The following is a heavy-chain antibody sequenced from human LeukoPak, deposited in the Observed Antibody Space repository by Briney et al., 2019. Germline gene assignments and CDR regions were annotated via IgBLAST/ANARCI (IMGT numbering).Heavy chain of an antibody. J-gene: IGHJ5*02. CDR3: AREAYDLWGLFWFDP. CDR1: GFTFSSYS. V-gene: IGHV3-48*01. D-gene: IGHD3-3*01. CDR2: ISSSSSTI. Sequence: GGSLRLSCAASGFTFSSYSMNWVRQAPGKGLEWASYISSSSSTIYYADSVKGRFTISRDNAKNSLYLQMNSLRAEDTAVYYCAREAYDLWGLFWFDPWGQGTLVTVSS.